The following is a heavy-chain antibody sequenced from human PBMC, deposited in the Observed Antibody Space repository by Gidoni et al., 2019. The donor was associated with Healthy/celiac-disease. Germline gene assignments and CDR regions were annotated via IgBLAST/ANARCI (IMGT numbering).Heavy chain of an antibody. D-gene: IGHD6-19*01. CDR2: ISWNSGRI. Sequence: EVQLVESGGGLVQPGRSLRLSCAASGFTFDDYALHWVRQAPGKGLEWVSGISWNSGRIGYADSVKGRFTISRDNAKNSLYLQMNSLRAEDTALYYCAKGPYSSGDFLGPYYFDYWGQGTLVTVSS. CDR1: GFTFDDYA. V-gene: IGHV3-9*01. CDR3: AKGPYSSGDFLGPYYFDY. J-gene: IGHJ4*02.